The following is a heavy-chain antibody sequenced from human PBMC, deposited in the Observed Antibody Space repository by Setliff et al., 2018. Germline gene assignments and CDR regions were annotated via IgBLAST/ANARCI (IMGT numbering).Heavy chain of an antibody. CDR3: ARDRVVVLAGRRGFYFDY. CDR1: GGSMSSAKYY. CDR2: IYTDGST. V-gene: IGHV4-61*02. Sequence: SETLSLTCTVSGGSMSSAKYYWSWIRQSAGKGLECIGRIYTDGSTKYNPSLNSRVTLSIDTSKNQFSLRLSSVTAADTAVYYCARDRVVVLAGRRGFYFDYWGQGTLVTVSS. J-gene: IGHJ4*02. D-gene: IGHD2-15*01.